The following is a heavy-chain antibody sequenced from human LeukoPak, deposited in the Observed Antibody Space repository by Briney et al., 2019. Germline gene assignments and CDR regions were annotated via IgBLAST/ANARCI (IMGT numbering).Heavy chain of an antibody. D-gene: IGHD3-22*01. V-gene: IGHV3-23*01. Sequence: PGRSLRLSCAASGFTFSSYAMSWVRQAPGKGLEWVSAISGSGGSTYYADSVKGRFTISRDNSKNTLYLQMNSLRAEDTAVYYCAKDGYYDSSGYYYNYYYYYGMDVWGQGTTVTVSS. CDR1: GFTFSSYA. J-gene: IGHJ6*02. CDR2: ISGSGGST. CDR3: AKDGYYDSSGYYYNYYYYYGMDV.